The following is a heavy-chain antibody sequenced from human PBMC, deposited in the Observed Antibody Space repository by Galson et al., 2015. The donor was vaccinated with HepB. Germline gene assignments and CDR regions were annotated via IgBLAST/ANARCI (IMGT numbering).Heavy chain of an antibody. CDR3: ARGTYYGSGGEACDY. Sequence: SLRLSCAASGFNFSSFWMNWVRQVPGKGLVWVSRINSDGDYTSYADSVKGRFTMSRDNAKSTLYLQMNSLRAEDTAMYYCARGTYYGSGGEACDYWGQGTLVTVSS. D-gene: IGHD1-26*01. J-gene: IGHJ4*02. CDR1: GFNFSSFW. CDR2: INSDGDYT. V-gene: IGHV3-74*01.